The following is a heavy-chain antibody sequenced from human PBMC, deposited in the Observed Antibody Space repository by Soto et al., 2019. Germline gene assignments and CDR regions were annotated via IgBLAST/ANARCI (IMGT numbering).Heavy chain of an antibody. CDR1: GASINNYY. CDR2: SYHGGTT. Sequence: PSETLSLTCTVSGASINNYYWTWIRQPPGKGLEWIGYSYHGGTTDYNPSLKSRVTISVDTSKNQFSLKLTSVTAADTAVYYCAGVVGYYYGSVSYSSGIDYWGQGALVTVSS. V-gene: IGHV4-59*01. D-gene: IGHD3-10*01. J-gene: IGHJ4*02. CDR3: AGVVGYYYGSVSYSSGIDY.